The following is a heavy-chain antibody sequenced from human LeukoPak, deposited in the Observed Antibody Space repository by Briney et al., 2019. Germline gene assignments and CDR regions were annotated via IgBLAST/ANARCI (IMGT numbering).Heavy chain of an antibody. J-gene: IGHJ5*02. D-gene: IGHD3-3*01. CDR3: ARLLGYNSDGGFAP. V-gene: IGHV1-8*01. CDR2: MDPNSGNR. Sequence: ASVKVSCKASGYTFTSYDIHWVRQATGQGLEWMGWMDPNSGNRGYAQKFQGRVTMTRDTSTRTVYMGLSSLRSEDTAVYYCARLLGYNSDGGFAPWGQGTLVTVSS. CDR1: GYTFTSYD.